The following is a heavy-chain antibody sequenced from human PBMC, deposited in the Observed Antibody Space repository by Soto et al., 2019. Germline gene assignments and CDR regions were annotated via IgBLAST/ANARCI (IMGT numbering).Heavy chain of an antibody. CDR2: INPNSGGT. V-gene: IGHV1-2*04. Sequence: ASVKVSCKASGYTFTSYYMHWVRQAPGQGLEWMGIINPNSGGTNYAQKFQGWVTMTRDTSISTAYMELSRLRSDDTAVYYCARGYYDSSGYYWSQFDYWGQGTLVTVSS. CDR1: GYTFTSYY. D-gene: IGHD3-22*01. CDR3: ARGYYDSSGYYWSQFDY. J-gene: IGHJ4*02.